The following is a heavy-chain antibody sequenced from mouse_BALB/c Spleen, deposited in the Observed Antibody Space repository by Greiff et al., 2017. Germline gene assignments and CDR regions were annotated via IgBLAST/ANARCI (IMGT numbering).Heavy chain of an antibody. D-gene: IGHD2-3*01. J-gene: IGHJ4*01. CDR1: GFTFSSYA. CDR2: ISSGGSYT. CDR3: ARPLGLLPAMDY. V-gene: IGHV5-9-4*01. Sequence: EVKLMESGGGLVKPGGSLKLSCAASGFTFSSYAMSWVRQSPEKRLEWVAEISSGGSYTYYPDTVTGRFTISRDNAKNTLYLEMSSLRSEDTAMYYCARPLGLLPAMDYWGQGTSVTVSS.